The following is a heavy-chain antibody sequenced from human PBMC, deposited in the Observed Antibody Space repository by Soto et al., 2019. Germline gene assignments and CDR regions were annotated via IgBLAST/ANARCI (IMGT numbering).Heavy chain of an antibody. Sequence: QVQLQESGPGLVKPSQTLSLTCSVSGGSISSGYYYWSWIRQPPGKGLEWIGNIYYSGNTYYNPFLKSGLIISIDTSKIQFSLKVGSVTAAVTALYYCASSSLYGMDVCVHGATVTVSS. V-gene: IGHV4-30-4*01. CDR1: GGSISSGYYY. CDR2: IYYSGNT. CDR3: ASSSLYGMDV. J-gene: IGHJ6*02.